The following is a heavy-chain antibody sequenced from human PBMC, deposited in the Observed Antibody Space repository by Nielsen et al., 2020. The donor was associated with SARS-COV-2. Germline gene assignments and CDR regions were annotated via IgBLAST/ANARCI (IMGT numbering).Heavy chain of an antibody. J-gene: IGHJ4*02. D-gene: IGHD6-19*01. CDR2: ISYDGSNK. CDR3: ARGLSSGWYSFDY. V-gene: IGHV3-30*03. Sequence: GESLKISCAASGFTFSSYGMHWVRQAPGKGLEWVAVISYDGSNKYYADSVKGRFTISRDNSKNTLYLQMNSLRAEDTAVYYCARGLSSGWYSFDYWGQGTLVTVSS. CDR1: GFTFSSYG.